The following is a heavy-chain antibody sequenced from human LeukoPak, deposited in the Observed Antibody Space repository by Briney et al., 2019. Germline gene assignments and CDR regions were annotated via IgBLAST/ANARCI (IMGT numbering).Heavy chain of an antibody. J-gene: IGHJ4*02. V-gene: IGHV1-2*02. Sequence: ASVKVSCKASGYTXTGYHLHWVRQXPGQGXEWMGWISGGSNYAQKFQGRVTMTRDTSISTAYMELSRLRSDDTAVYYCARDQPXXDILTGYRGREVDYWGQGTLVTVSS. D-gene: IGHD3-9*01. CDR2: ISGGS. CDR1: GYTXTGYH. CDR3: ARDQPXXDILTGYRGREVDY.